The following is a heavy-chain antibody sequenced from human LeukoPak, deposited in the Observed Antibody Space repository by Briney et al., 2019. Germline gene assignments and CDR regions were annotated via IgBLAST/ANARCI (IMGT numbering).Heavy chain of an antibody. V-gene: IGHV4-39*01. D-gene: IGHD5-12*01. CDR3: ARLRVIVAYSDYFDY. CDR1: GGSISSSSHY. J-gene: IGHJ4*02. Sequence: SETLSLTCTVSGGSISSSSHYWGWIRQPPGKGLEWIGSIHYSGSTYYNPSLKSRVTISVGTSKNQFSLKLSSVTAADTAVYYCARLRVIVAYSDYFDYWGQGTLVTVSS. CDR2: IHYSGST.